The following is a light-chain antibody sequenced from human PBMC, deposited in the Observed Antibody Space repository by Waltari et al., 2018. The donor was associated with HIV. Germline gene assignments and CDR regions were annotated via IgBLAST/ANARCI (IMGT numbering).Light chain of an antibody. CDR2: ANT. V-gene: IGLV1-40*01. CDR3: QYYDSSLSGYVV. J-gene: IGLJ2*01. Sequence: QSVLTQPPSVSGAPGQRVTLSCTGSSSNIGAAYDVHWYQHLPGTAPKLLIYANTHRPSGVPDRFSGSKSGTSASLAITGLQAEDEAEYYCQYYDSSLSGYVVFGGGTKLTVL. CDR1: SSNIGAAYD.